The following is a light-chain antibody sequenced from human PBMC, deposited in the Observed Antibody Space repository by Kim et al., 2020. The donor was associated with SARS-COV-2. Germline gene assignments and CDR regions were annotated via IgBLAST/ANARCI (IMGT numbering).Light chain of an antibody. CDR2: DAS. V-gene: IGKV3-11*01. CDR1: KSFSSD. Sequence: SVATGESTTRSCRASKSFSSDSDWHQQKPGQAPTLFIDDASHRAAGIRARFSGTGSGTDFTLTSRKPEPEDYGEYHCQQRSRQVSFGGGTKMEI. CDR3: QQRSRQVS. J-gene: IGKJ4*01.